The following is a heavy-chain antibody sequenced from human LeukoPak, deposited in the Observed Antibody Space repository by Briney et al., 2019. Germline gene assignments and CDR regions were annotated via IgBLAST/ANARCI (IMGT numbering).Heavy chain of an antibody. D-gene: IGHD6-13*01. V-gene: IGHV3-21*01. CDR3: VKSSSSWSQFEYFQH. CDR1: GFTFSSYG. CDR2: ITSSSSYI. J-gene: IGHJ1*01. Sequence: GSLRLSCAASGFTFSSYGMNWVRQAPGKGLEWVSSITSSSSYIYYADSVKGRFTISRDNSKNTLYLQMSSLRAEDTAVYYCVKSSSSWSQFEYFQHWGQGTLVTVSS.